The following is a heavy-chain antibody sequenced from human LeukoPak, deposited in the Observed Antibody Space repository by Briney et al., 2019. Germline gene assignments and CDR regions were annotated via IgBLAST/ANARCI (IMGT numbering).Heavy chain of an antibody. CDR2: ISGSGTTI. D-gene: IGHD2-2*03. Sequence: PGGSLRLSCAASGFNFNDFYMSWIRQAPGKGPEWISYISGSGTTIYYADSVKGRFTISRDNAKNSVYLQLTSLRDEDTAVYYCAKDGDSKLHGYYFDYWGQGTLVTVSS. CDR1: GFNFNDFY. V-gene: IGHV3-11*04. J-gene: IGHJ4*02. CDR3: AKDGDSKLHGYYFDY.